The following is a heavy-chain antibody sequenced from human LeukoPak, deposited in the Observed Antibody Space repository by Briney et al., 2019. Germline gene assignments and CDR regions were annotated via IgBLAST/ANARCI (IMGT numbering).Heavy chain of an antibody. J-gene: IGHJ6*02. D-gene: IGHD2-15*01. CDR2: INAGNGNT. V-gene: IGHV1-3*01. CDR1: GYTFTSYA. CDR3: ARNSLYCSGGSCYYGMDV. Sequence: ASVKVSFKASGYTFTSYAMHWVRQAPGQRLEWMGWINAGNGNTKYSQKFQGRVTITRDTSASTAYMELSSLRSEDTAVYYCARNSLYCSGGSCYYGMDVWGQGTTVTVSS.